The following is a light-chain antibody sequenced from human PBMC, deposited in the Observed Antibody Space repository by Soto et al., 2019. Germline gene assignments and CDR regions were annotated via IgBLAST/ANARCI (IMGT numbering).Light chain of an antibody. V-gene: IGKV3-20*01. Sequence: TVLTQSPVTLSLSPEERATLSCRASQSVGGNVAWYQQKPGQAPKLLISGASSRAPGIPDRFSGSGSGADFTLSISRLEPEDFALYYCQHYAAAPITFGQGTRLDI. CDR3: QHYAAAPIT. CDR1: QSVGGN. J-gene: IGKJ5*01. CDR2: GAS.